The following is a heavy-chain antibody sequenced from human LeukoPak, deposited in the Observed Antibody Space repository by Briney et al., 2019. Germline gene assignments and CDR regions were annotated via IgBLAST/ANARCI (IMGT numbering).Heavy chain of an antibody. V-gene: IGHV3-23*01. CDR1: GLTLSIYG. CDR2: ISGSGGST. Sequence: GGSLRLSCVGSGLTLSIYGMSWVCQAPGKGLEWVSAISGSGGSTYYADSVKGRFTISRDNSKNTLYLQMNSLRAEDTAVYYCAKAYQQLTYYYYYYMDVWGKGTTVTVSS. D-gene: IGHD2-2*01. CDR3: AKAYQQLTYYYYYYMDV. J-gene: IGHJ6*03.